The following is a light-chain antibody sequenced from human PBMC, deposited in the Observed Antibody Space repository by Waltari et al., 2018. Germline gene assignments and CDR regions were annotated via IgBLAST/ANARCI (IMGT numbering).Light chain of an antibody. Sequence: QSALTQPASVSGSPGQSITISCTGPSSDVGGYNYVPWYQQHPGKAPKLMIYDVSKRPSGVSNRFSGSKSGNTASLTISGLQAEDEADYYCSSYTSSSTPVFGGGTKLTVL. CDR2: DVS. CDR3: SSYTSSSTPV. V-gene: IGLV2-14*01. CDR1: SSDVGGYNY. J-gene: IGLJ3*02.